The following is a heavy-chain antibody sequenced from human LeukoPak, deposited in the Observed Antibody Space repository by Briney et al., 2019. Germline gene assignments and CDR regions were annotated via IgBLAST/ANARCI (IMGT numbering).Heavy chain of an antibody. Sequence: ASVKVSCKASGYTFTSYYVHWVRQAPGQGLEWMGIINPSGGSTSYAQKFQGRVTMTRNTSISTAYMELSSLRSEDTAMYYCARGLRILWFGEFAYWGQGTPVTVSS. J-gene: IGHJ4*02. CDR3: ARGLRILWFGEFAY. V-gene: IGHV1-46*01. CDR1: GYTFTSYY. D-gene: IGHD3-10*01. CDR2: INPSGGST.